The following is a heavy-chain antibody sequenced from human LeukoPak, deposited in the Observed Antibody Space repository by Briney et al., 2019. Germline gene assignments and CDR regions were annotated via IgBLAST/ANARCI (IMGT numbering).Heavy chain of an antibody. V-gene: IGHV3-23*01. CDR3: AKDPLYCSGGSRYDY. CDR2: ISDRGGST. J-gene: IGHJ4*02. Sequence: GGSLRLSCVVSGITLSNYGMSWVRQAPGKGLEWVAGISDRGGSTNYADSVKGRFTISRDNPKNTLYLQMNSLRSEDTAVYYCAKDPLYCSGGSRYDYWGQGTLVTVSS. CDR1: GITLSNYG. D-gene: IGHD2-15*01.